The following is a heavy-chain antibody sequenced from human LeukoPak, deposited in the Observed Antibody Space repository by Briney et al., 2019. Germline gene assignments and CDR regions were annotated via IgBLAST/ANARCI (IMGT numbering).Heavy chain of an antibody. CDR2: ISRRDDYT. D-gene: IGHD2-21*02. Sequence: GGSLRLSCAASGFAFSSYAMSWVRRPPGKGLEWVSVISRRDDYTYYADSVKGRFTISRDNSKNTLYLQMNTLRAEDTAVYYCAKEARQCGPDCFSLLDCWGQGTLVTVSS. V-gene: IGHV3-23*01. CDR3: AKEARQCGPDCFSLLDC. CDR1: GFAFSSYA. J-gene: IGHJ4*02.